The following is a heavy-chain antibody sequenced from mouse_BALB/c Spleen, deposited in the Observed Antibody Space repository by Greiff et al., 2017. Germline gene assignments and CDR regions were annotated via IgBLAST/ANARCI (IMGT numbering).Heavy chain of an antibody. CDR2: IWWNDNK. CDR1: GFSLSTYGIG. D-gene: IGHD1-2*01. V-gene: IGHV8-11*01. Sequence: QVTLKESGPGILQPSQTLSLTCSFSGFSLSTYGIGVGWIRQPSGKGLEWLAHIWWNDNKYYNTALKSRLTISKDTSNNQVFLKIASVDTADTATYYCARMRGNYYGYPFDYWGQGTTLTVSS. CDR3: ARMRGNYYGYPFDY. J-gene: IGHJ2*01.